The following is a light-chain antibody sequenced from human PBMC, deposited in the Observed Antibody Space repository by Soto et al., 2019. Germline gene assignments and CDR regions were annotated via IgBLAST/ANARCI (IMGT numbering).Light chain of an antibody. CDR1: QSVPRSY. Sequence: EIVLTQSPGTLSFSPGERATLSCRASQSVPRSYLAWYQQRPGQAPRLVIYDASSRGTGIPDRFSGSESGTEYTLTISSLESEDFAVYYCHQYAWSPLTFGQGTRLEIK. J-gene: IGKJ5*01. V-gene: IGKV3-20*01. CDR2: DAS. CDR3: HQYAWSPLT.